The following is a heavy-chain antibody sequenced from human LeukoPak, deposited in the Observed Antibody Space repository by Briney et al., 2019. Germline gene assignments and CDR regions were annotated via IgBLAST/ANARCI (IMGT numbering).Heavy chain of an antibody. CDR3: ARVDHDYVWGRNYYYYYYMDV. Sequence: ASVKVSCKASGYTFTSYGISWVRQAPGQGLEWMGWISAYNGNTNYAQKLQGRVTMTTDTSTSTAYMELRSLRSDDTAVYYCARVDHDYVWGRNYYYYYYMDVWGKGTTVTISS. CDR1: GYTFTSYG. D-gene: IGHD3-16*01. J-gene: IGHJ6*03. CDR2: ISAYNGNT. V-gene: IGHV1-18*01.